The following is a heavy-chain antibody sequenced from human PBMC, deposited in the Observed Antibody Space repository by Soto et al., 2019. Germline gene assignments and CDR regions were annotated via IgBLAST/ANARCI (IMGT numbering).Heavy chain of an antibody. V-gene: IGHV4-34*01. CDR3: ARARKYSGSYHYYYYGMDV. Sequence: SETLSLTCAVYGGSFSGYYWSWIRQPPGKGLEWIGEINHSGSTNYNPSLKSRVTISVDTSKNQFSLKLSSVTAADTAVYYCARARKYSGSYHYYYYGMDVWGQGTTVTVSS. D-gene: IGHD1-26*01. J-gene: IGHJ6*02. CDR2: INHSGST. CDR1: GGSFSGYY.